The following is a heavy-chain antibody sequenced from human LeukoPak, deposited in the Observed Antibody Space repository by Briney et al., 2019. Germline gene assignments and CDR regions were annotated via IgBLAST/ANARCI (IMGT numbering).Heavy chain of an antibody. CDR3: AKEGRSLQTY. V-gene: IGHV3-7*03. D-gene: IGHD5-24*01. CDR2: IKEDGTET. J-gene: IGHJ4*02. CDR1: GFSVSGKF. Sequence: PGGSLRLSCAASGFSVSGKFMSWVRQAPGKGLEWVANIKEDGTETYYVDSVKGRFTISRDNAKNSLYLQMNSLRVKDTAVYYCAKEGRSLQTYWGQGTLVTVSS.